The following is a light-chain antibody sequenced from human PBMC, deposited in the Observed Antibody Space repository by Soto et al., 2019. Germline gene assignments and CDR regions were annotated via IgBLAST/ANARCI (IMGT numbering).Light chain of an antibody. V-gene: IGLV2-8*01. J-gene: IGLJ1*01. CDR3: SSYAGYNNYV. CDR1: SSDVGRYDY. Sequence: QSALTQPPSASGSPGQSVTLSCTGTSSDVGRYDYVSWYQQHPGKAPKVIIYALSKRPSGVPDRFSGSKSGNTASLTVSGLQAEDEADYYCSSYAGYNNYVFGTGTKLTVL. CDR2: ALS.